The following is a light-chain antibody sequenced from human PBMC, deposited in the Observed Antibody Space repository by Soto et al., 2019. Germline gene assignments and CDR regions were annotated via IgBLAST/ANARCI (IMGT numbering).Light chain of an antibody. CDR3: QQYNSYSWT. J-gene: IGKJ1*01. CDR2: DVS. V-gene: IGKV1-5*01. Sequence: DIPMTQSPSTLSASVGDRVTITCRPSQRISNYLAWYQQKPGKAPKLLIYDVSNLTSGIPSRFSGSGSGPEFTLTISGLQPDDSATYYCQQYNSYSWTFGQGTKVEIK. CDR1: QRISNY.